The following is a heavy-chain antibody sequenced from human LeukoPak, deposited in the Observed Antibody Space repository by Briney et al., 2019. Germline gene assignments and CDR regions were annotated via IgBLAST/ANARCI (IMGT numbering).Heavy chain of an antibody. CDR2: FDPEDGET. D-gene: IGHD2-2*01. CDR1: GYTLTELS. V-gene: IGHV1-24*01. Sequence: ASVKVSCKVSGYTLTELSMHWVRQAPGKGLEWMGGFDPEDGETIYAQKFQGRVTMTEDTSTDTAYMELRSLRSDDTAVYYCARGEDIVVVPAAGAYFQHWGQGTLVTVSS. CDR3: ARGEDIVVVPAAGAYFQH. J-gene: IGHJ1*01.